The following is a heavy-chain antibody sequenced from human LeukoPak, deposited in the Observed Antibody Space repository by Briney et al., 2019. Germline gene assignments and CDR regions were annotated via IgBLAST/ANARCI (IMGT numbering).Heavy chain of an antibody. Sequence: SETLSLTCTVSGGSISSYYWSWIRQPAGKGLEWIGSIYYSGSTYYNPSLKSRVTISVDTSKNQFSRKLSSVTAADTAVYYCARSMGATRYFDYWGQGTLVTVSS. CDR3: ARSMGATRYFDY. CDR1: GGSISSYY. D-gene: IGHD1-26*01. CDR2: IYYSGST. J-gene: IGHJ4*02. V-gene: IGHV4-59*05.